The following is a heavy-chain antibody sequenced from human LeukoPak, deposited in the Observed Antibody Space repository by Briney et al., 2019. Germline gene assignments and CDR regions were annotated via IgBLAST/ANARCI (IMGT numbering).Heavy chain of an antibody. J-gene: IGHJ4*02. CDR1: GGSISSSSYY. D-gene: IGHD1-20*01. CDR3: ARVITGTTRGFDY. V-gene: IGHV4-39*07. Sequence: PSETLSLTCTVSGGSISSSSYYWGWIRQPPGKGLEWIGSIYYSGSTYYNPSLKSRVTISVNTSKNQFSLKLSSVTAADTAVYYCARVITGTTRGFDYWGQGTLVTVSS. CDR2: IYYSGST.